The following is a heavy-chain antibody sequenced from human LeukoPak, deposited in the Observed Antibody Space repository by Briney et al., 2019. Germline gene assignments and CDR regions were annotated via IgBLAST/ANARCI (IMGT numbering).Heavy chain of an antibody. J-gene: IGHJ5*02. CDR1: GYTFTDYY. CDR3: ARSSVMVRGVIEYNWFDP. CDR2: INPNSGGT. Sequence: ASVTVSCKASGYTFTDYYMHWVRQAPGQGLEWMGWINPNSGGTNYAQKLQGRVTMTTDTSTSTAYMELRSLRSDDTAVYYCARSSVMVRGVIEYNWFDPWGQGTLVTVSS. D-gene: IGHD3-10*01. V-gene: IGHV1-2*02.